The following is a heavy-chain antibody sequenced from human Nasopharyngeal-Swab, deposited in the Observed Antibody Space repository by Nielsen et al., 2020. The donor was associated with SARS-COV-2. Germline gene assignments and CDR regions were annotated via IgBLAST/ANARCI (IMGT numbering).Heavy chain of an antibody. CDR3: ARGGSGYYPHYYYGMDV. Sequence: SETLSLTCAVYGGSFSGYYWSWIRQPPGKGLEWIGEINHSGSTNYNPSLKSRVTISVDTSKNQFSLKLSSVTAADTAVYYCARGGSGYYPHYYYGMDVWGQGTTVTVSS. J-gene: IGHJ6*02. CDR1: GGSFSGYY. V-gene: IGHV4-34*01. D-gene: IGHD3-22*01. CDR2: INHSGST.